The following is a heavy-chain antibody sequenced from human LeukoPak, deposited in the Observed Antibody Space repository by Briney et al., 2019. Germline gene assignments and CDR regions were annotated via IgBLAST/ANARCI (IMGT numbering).Heavy chain of an antibody. Sequence: ASVKVSCKASGGTFSSYAISWVRQAPGQGLECMGGIIPIFGTANYAQKFQGRVTITADESTSTAYMELSSLRSEDTAVYYCALADIVVVPAAPYYYYGMDVWGKGTTVTVSS. D-gene: IGHD2-2*01. CDR2: IIPIFGTA. CDR1: GGTFSSYA. V-gene: IGHV1-69*13. CDR3: ALADIVVVPAAPYYYYGMDV. J-gene: IGHJ6*04.